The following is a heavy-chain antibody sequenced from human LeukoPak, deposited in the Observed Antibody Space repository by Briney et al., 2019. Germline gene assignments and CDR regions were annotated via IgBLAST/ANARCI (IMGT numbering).Heavy chain of an antibody. CDR1: GFTFSSYS. D-gene: IGHD3-22*01. V-gene: IGHV3-48*01. J-gene: IGHJ4*02. CDR3: AMGLDYYDSSGYYGAPF. Sequence: GGSLRLSCAASGFTFSSYSMNWVRQAPGKGLEWVSYISSSSSTIYYADSVKGRFTISRDNSKNTLCLQMNSLRAEDTAVYYCAMGLDYYDSSGYYGAPFWGQGTLVTVSS. CDR2: ISSSSSTI.